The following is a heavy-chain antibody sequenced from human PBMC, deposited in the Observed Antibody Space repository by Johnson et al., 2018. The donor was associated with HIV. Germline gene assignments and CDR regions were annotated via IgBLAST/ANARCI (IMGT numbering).Heavy chain of an antibody. J-gene: IGHJ3*02. CDR3: AKERYSRSAFDI. V-gene: IGHV3-30*02. D-gene: IGHD6-13*01. CDR1: GFTFSSYG. Sequence: QLVESGGGVVQPGGSLRLSCAASGFTFSSYGMHWVRQAPGKGLEWVAFIRYDGSNKYYADSMKGRFTISRDNSKNTLYLQMNSLRAEDTAVYYCAKERYSRSAFDIWGQGTMVTVSS. CDR2: IRYDGSNK.